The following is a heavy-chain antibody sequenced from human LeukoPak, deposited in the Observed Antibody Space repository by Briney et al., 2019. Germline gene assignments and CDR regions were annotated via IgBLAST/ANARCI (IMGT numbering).Heavy chain of an antibody. Sequence: GGSLRLSCTASGFTFSSYWMSWVRQAPGKGLEWVATIKQDGSQKEYVESVQGRFTISRDNAKNLLYLHTNRLRAEDTAVYYCARDPTVTNFHDAFDIWGQGTLVTVSS. CDR2: IKQDGSQK. CDR3: ARDPTVTNFHDAFDI. J-gene: IGHJ3*02. D-gene: IGHD4-17*01. V-gene: IGHV3-7*05. CDR1: GFTFSSYW.